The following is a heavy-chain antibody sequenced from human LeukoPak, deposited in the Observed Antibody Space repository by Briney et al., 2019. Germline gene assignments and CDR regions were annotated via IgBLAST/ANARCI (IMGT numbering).Heavy chain of an antibody. CDR1: GYTFTSYG. V-gene: IGHV1-18*01. Sequence: VASVKVSCKASGYTFTSYGIRWVRQAPGQGLEWVGWISAYNGNTNYAQKLQGRVTMTTDTSTSTAYMELRSLKSDDTAVYYCARVGSRYELVFDYWGQGTLVTVSS. J-gene: IGHJ4*02. CDR2: ISAYNGNT. D-gene: IGHD5-12*01. CDR3: ARVGSRYELVFDY.